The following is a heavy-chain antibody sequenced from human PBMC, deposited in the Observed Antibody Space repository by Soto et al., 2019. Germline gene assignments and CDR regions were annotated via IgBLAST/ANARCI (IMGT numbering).Heavy chain of an antibody. Sequence: PGGSLRLSCVASGFTFSSYWMTWLRLAPGTGLEWVATIRQDGNEKHHVDSVEGRFAISRDNVENSLYLQMSSLRPDDTAVYYCVRGCGRAVCPYYLDVWGKGTTVTVSS. CDR2: IRQDGNEK. J-gene: IGHJ6*03. D-gene: IGHD2-15*01. CDR1: GFTFSSYW. V-gene: IGHV3-7*01. CDR3: VRGCGRAVCPYYLDV.